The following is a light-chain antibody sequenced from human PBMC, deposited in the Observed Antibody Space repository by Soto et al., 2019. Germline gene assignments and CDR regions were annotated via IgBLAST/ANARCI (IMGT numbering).Light chain of an antibody. CDR1: QSVSSSS. V-gene: IGKV3-20*01. CDR3: QQYGGSPPMYT. CDR2: GTS. Sequence: EIVLTQSPGTLSLSPGERATLSCRASQSVSSSSLAWYQQKPGQAPRLLIYGTSSRATDIPDRFSGSGSGTDFTLTISRLEPEDFAVYYCQQYGGSPPMYTFGQGTKLEIK. J-gene: IGKJ2*01.